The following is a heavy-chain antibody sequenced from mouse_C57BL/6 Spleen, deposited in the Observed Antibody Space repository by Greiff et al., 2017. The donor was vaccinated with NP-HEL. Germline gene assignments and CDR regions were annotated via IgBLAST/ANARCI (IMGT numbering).Heavy chain of an antibody. CDR2: IYPGNSDT. CDR3: TRSGGSSYAWFAY. Sequence: EVQLQQSGTVLARPGASVKMSCKTSGYTFTSYWMHWVKQRPGQGLEWIGAIYPGNSDTSYNQKFKGKAKLTAVTSASTAYMELSSLTNEDSAVYYCTRSGGSSYAWFAYWGQGTLVTVSA. V-gene: IGHV1-5*01. J-gene: IGHJ3*01. D-gene: IGHD1-1*01. CDR1: GYTFTSYW.